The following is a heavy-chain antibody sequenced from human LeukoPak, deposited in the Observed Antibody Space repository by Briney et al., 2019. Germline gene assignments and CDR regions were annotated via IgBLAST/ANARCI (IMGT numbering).Heavy chain of an antibody. D-gene: IGHD3-10*01. CDR1: GGSISSGRYY. CDR3: ARDCYYGSGSYYSPYYFDY. CDR2: IYYSGST. J-gene: IGHJ4*02. V-gene: IGHV4-39*07. Sequence: SETLSLTCTVSGGSISSGRYYWGWIRQPPGKGLEWIGSIYYSGSTYYNPSLKSRVTISVDTSKNQFSLKLSSVTAADTAVYYCARDCYYGSGSYYSPYYFDYWGQGTLVTVSS.